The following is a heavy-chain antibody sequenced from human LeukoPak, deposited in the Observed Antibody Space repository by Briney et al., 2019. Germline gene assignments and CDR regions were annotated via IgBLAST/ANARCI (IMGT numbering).Heavy chain of an antibody. J-gene: IGHJ4*02. CDR1: GFTFSSYA. D-gene: IGHD2-2*03. CDR3: AKAMEIVVVPAAMVDY. Sequence: GGSLRLSCAASGFTFSSYAMSWVRQAPGKGLEWVSAISGSGGSTYYADSVKGRFTISRDNSKNTLYLQMNSLRAEDTAVYYCAKAMEIVVVPAAMVDYWGQGTLVTVSS. V-gene: IGHV3-23*01. CDR2: ISGSGGST.